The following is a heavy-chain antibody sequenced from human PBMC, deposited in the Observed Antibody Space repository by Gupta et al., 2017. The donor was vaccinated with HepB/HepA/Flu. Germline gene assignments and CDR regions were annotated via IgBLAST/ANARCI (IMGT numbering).Heavy chain of an antibody. Sequence: EVQLVESGGKLVQPGGSLRPSCAASGFTIGDHYMDWVRQAPGKGLEGVGRTKNKANRYTTEYAASVKGRFTISRDDSKNSLYLQMNSLKTEDTAVYFCTRWRAGAQDYWGQGTLVTVSS. CDR1: GFTIGDHY. D-gene: IGHD1-26*01. J-gene: IGHJ4*02. V-gene: IGHV3-72*01. CDR3: TRWRAGAQDY. CDR2: TKNKANRYTT.